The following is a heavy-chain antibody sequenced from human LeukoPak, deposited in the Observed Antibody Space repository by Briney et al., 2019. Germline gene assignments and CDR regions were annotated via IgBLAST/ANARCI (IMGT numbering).Heavy chain of an antibody. CDR2: ISYDGSNK. J-gene: IGHJ4*02. CDR3: ARDAASGSYLLTLDY. D-gene: IGHD1-26*01. V-gene: IGHV3-30*03. Sequence: PGGSLRLSCAASGFTFSNYGMHWVRQAPGKGLEWVAVISYDGSNKYYADSVKGRFTISRDNSKNTLYLQMNSLRAEDTAVYYCARDAASGSYLLTLDYWGQGTLVTVSS. CDR1: GFTFSNYG.